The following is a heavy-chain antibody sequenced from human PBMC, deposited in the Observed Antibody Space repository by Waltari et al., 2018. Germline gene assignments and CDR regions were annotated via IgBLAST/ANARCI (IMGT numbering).Heavy chain of an antibody. CDR2: LYSGGGP. D-gene: IGHD5-12*01. CDR3: ARGTARDGYNEPLGY. V-gene: IGHV3-53*04. CDR1: GFTVSSHY. J-gene: IGHJ4*02. Sequence: EVQLVESGGGLVQPGGSLRLSCAASGFTVSSHYMNWVRQAPEKGLEWVSALYSGGGPYYADSVKGRFTISRHSSKNTLYLQMNNLRPEDTAVYYCARGTARDGYNEPLGYWGQGTLVTVSS.